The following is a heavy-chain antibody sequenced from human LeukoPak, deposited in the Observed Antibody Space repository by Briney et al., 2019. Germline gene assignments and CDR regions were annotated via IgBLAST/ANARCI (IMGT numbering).Heavy chain of an antibody. D-gene: IGHD4-23*01. Sequence: ASVKVSCKASGYTFTGYYMHWVRQAPGQGLEWMGWINPNGGGTNYAQKFQGRVTMTRDTSISTAYMELSRLRSDDTAVYYCARVLGRGGKLDYWGQGTLVTVSS. CDR2: INPNGGGT. J-gene: IGHJ4*02. CDR3: ARVLGRGGKLDY. V-gene: IGHV1-2*02. CDR1: GYTFTGYY.